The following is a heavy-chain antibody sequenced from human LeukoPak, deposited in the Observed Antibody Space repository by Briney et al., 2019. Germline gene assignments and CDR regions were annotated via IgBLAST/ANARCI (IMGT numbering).Heavy chain of an antibody. V-gene: IGHV1-8*01. D-gene: IGHD3-10*01. CDR2: MNPNSGNT. CDR1: GYTFTSYD. J-gene: IGHJ6*03. CDR3: AREGSNYYGSGSLNYYMDV. Sequence: GASVKVSCKASGYTFTSYDINWVRQATGQGLEWMGWMNPNSGNTGYAQKFQGRVTMTRNTSLSTAYMELSSLRSEDTAVYYCAREGSNYYGSGSLNYYMDVWGKGTTVTVSS.